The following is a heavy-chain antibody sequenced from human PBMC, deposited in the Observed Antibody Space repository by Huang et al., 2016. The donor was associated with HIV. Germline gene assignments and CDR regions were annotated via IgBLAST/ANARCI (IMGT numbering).Heavy chain of an antibody. CDR1: GGSISSGIYY. D-gene: IGHD6-13*01. CDR3: ARDPYSITWGQPFDI. V-gene: IGHV4-61*09. J-gene: IGHJ3*02. Sequence: QVQLQESGPGLVKPSQTLSRTCTVSGGSISSGIYYWSWIRQPAGKGLEWIGHIYTSGSTNYSPSLNSRVTMSVDTSKNEFSLKVNSGTAADTAVYYCARDPYSITWGQPFDIWGQGTLVTVSS. CDR2: IYTSGST.